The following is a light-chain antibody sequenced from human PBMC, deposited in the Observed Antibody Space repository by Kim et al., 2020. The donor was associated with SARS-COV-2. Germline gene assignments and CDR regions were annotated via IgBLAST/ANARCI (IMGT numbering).Light chain of an antibody. CDR1: QDISNY. J-gene: IGKJ1*01. Sequence: QMTQSPSSLSASVGDRVTITCRASQDISNYLAWYQHKPGKVPRLLIYAASTLRSAVPSRFSGSRSGTDFTLTIRNLQPEDVATYYCQKYNSAPWTFGQGTKVDIK. CDR3: QKYNSAPWT. V-gene: IGKV1-27*01. CDR2: AAS.